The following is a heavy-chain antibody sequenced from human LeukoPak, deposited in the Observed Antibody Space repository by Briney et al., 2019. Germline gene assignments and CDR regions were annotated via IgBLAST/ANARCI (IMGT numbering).Heavy chain of an antibody. Sequence: GRSLRLSCAASGFTFSSYSMNWVRQAPGKGLEWVSSISSSSSYIYYADSVKGRFTISRDNAKNTLYLQMNSLRAEDTAVYYCASANPDYGDYDDDAFDIWGQGTMVTVSS. D-gene: IGHD4-17*01. CDR3: ASANPDYGDYDDDAFDI. CDR2: ISSSSSYI. V-gene: IGHV3-21*01. J-gene: IGHJ3*02. CDR1: GFTFSSYS.